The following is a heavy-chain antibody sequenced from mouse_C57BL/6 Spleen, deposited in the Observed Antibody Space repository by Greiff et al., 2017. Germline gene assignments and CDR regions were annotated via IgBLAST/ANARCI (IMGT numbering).Heavy chain of an antibody. CDR1: GFNIKDDY. V-gene: IGHV14-4*01. CDR2: IDPENGDT. J-gene: IGHJ1*03. D-gene: IGHD1-1*01. Sequence: EVQLQQSGAELVRPGASVKLSCTASGFNIKDDYMHWVKQRPEQGLEWIGWIDPENGDTEYASKFQGKATITADTSSNTAYLQLSSLTSEDTAVYYCTTPSADYGSSYWYFDVWGTGTTVTVSS. CDR3: TTPSADYGSSYWYFDV.